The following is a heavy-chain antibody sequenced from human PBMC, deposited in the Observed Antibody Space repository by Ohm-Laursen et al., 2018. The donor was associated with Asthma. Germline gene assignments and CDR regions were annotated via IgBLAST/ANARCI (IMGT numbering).Heavy chain of an antibody. D-gene: IGHD4-17*01. J-gene: IGHJ2*01. V-gene: IGHV1-8*02. CDR2: MNPNSGKT. CDR1: GYTFTNYD. CDR3: ARPFKTHDHGDYRDFWYFDL. Sequence: SVKVSCKAFGYTFTNYDIHWVRQAPGQGLEWMGWMNPNSGKTGYAQKFQGRVIMTRNTAISTAYMEQSSLKSEDTAVYYCARPFKTHDHGDYRDFWYFDLWGRGTLVTVSS.